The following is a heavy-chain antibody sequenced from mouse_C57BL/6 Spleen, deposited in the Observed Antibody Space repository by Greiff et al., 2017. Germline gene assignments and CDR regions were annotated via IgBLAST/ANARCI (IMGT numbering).Heavy chain of an antibody. Sequence: VQLQQPGAELVRPGSSVKLSCKASGYTFTSYWMDWVKQRPGQGLEWIGNIYPSDSETHYNQKFKDKATLTVDKSSSTAYMQLSSLTSEDSAVYYCASEGGGSSYFAYWGQGTLVTVSA. CDR3: ASEGGGSSYFAY. CDR2: IYPSDSET. J-gene: IGHJ3*01. V-gene: IGHV1-61*01. D-gene: IGHD1-1*01. CDR1: GYTFTSYW.